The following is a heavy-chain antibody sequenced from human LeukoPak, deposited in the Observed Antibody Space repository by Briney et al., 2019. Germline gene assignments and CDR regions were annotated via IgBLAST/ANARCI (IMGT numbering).Heavy chain of an antibody. CDR1: GXTLSTYA. CDR2: IDGNSM. D-gene: IGHD1-1*01. J-gene: IGHJ4*02. Sequence: GGSLRLSCAASGXTLSTYAVNWVRQAPGKGLEWVSGIDGNSMYYADSVKGRFTISRDNSKNTLYLQMNCLRAEDTAVYYCAKDGTMRQNPDYWGQGTLVTVSS. CDR3: AKDGTMRQNPDY. V-gene: IGHV3-23*01.